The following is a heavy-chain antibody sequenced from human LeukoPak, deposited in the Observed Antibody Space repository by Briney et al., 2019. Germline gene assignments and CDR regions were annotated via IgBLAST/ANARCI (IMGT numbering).Heavy chain of an antibody. D-gene: IGHD3-22*01. CDR1: GFTFSSCG. CDR2: IRYDGSNK. Sequence: GGSLRLSCAASGFTFSSCGMHWVRQAPGKGLEWVAFIRYDGSNKYYADSVKGRFTISRDNSKNTLYLQMNSLRAEDTAVYYCAKDLDYYDSSGTGDYWGQGTLVTVSS. V-gene: IGHV3-30*02. J-gene: IGHJ4*02. CDR3: AKDLDYYDSSGTGDY.